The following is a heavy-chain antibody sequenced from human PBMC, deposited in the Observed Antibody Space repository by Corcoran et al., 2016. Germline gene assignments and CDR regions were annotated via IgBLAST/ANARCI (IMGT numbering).Heavy chain of an antibody. Sequence: QVQLVESGGGVVPPGRSLRLSCAASGFTFSSYGMHWVRQAPGKGLEWVAVISYDGSNKYYADSVKGRFTISRDNSKTTLYLQMNSLRAEDTAVYYCAKEVGSWYFFQHWGQGTLVTVSS. CDR2: ISYDGSNK. CDR1: GFTFSSYG. CDR3: AKEVGSWYFFQH. J-gene: IGHJ1*01. V-gene: IGHV3-30*18. D-gene: IGHD6-13*01.